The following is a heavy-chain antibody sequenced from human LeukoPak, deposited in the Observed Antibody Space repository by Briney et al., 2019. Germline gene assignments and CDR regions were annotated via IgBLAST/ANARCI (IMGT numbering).Heavy chain of an antibody. CDR1: GGTFSSYA. Sequence: SVKVSCKASGGTFSSYAISWVRQAPGQGLEWMGGIIPIFGKANYAQKFQGRVTITADESTSTAYMELSSLRSEDTAVYYCARDGGFGELTFDYWGQGTLVTVSS. CDR2: IIPIFGKA. V-gene: IGHV1-69*13. J-gene: IGHJ4*02. D-gene: IGHD3-10*01. CDR3: ARDGGFGELTFDY.